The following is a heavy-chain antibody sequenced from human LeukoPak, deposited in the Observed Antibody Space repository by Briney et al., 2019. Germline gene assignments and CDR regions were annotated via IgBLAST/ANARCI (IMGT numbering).Heavy chain of an antibody. D-gene: IGHD6-19*01. J-gene: IGHJ4*02. CDR3: AKAGQRAVAGTVSIDY. V-gene: IGHV3-23*01. CDR2: ISGSVGST. Sequence: GESRSLSCAASGFTFSSYAMSWVRQSPGEGRDWVSAISGSVGSTYYADSVKGRFTISRDNSKNTLYLQMNSLRAEDTAVYSCAKAGQRAVAGTVSIDYWGQGTLVTVYS. CDR1: GFTFSSYA.